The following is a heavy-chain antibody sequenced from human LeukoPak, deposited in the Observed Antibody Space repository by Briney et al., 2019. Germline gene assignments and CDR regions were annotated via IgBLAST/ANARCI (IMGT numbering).Heavy chain of an antibody. CDR1: GFTFSDAW. V-gene: IGHV3-15*01. J-gene: IGHJ5*02. CDR2: ISRRVDGGTT. Sequence: KPGGSLRLSCAVSGFTFSDAWMNWVHQAPGKGLEWVGRISRRVDGGTTDYAAPVKGRFTISRDDSKNTLYLEMNSLKIEDTAVYYCATTPRVVSTWGQGTLVTVSS. CDR3: ATTPRVVST. D-gene: IGHD3-3*01.